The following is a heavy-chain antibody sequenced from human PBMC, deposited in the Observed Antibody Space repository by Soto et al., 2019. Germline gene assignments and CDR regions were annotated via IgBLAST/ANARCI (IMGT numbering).Heavy chain of an antibody. CDR1: GFTVSSNY. CDR2: IYSGGST. Sequence: EVQLVETGGGLIQPGGSLRLSCAASGFTVSSNYMSWVRQAPGKGLEWVSVIYSGGSTYYADSVKGRFTISRDNSKNTLYLQMNSLRAEDTAVYYCARVWVDYGSGSPTYYFDYWGQGTLVTVSS. D-gene: IGHD3-10*01. CDR3: ARVWVDYGSGSPTYYFDY. J-gene: IGHJ4*02. V-gene: IGHV3-53*02.